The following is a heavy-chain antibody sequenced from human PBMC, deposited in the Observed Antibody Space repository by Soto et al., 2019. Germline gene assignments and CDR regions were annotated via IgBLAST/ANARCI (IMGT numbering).Heavy chain of an antibody. V-gene: IGHV4-59*08. CDR2: IYNSGST. CDR1: GGSISSYY. J-gene: IGHJ5*02. D-gene: IGHD6-19*01. CDR3: ARYSSVRHGFDP. Sequence: QVQLQESGPGLVKPSETLSLTCTVSGGSISSYYWSWIRQPPGKGLEWIGYIYNSGSTEYNPSLKSRVTISVDTSKNQFSLKLSSVTAADTAVYYCARYSSVRHGFDPWGQGTLVTVSS.